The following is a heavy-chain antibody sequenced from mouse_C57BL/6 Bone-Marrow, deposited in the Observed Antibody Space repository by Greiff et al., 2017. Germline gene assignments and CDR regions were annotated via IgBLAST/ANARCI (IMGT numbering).Heavy chain of an antibody. V-gene: IGHV1-69*01. Sequence: VQLQQPGAELVMPGASVKLSCKASGYTFTSYWMHWVKQRPGQGLEWIGEIDPSDSYTNYNQKFKGKSTLTVDKSSSTAYMQLSSLTSEDSAVYYCARSQGVYYYAMDYWGQGTSVTVSS. CDR3: ARSQGVYYYAMDY. CDR1: GYTFTSYW. CDR2: IDPSDSYT. J-gene: IGHJ4*01.